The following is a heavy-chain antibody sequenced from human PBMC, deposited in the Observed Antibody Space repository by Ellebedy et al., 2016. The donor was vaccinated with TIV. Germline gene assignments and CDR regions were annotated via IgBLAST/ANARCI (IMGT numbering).Heavy chain of an antibody. D-gene: IGHD3-10*01. V-gene: IGHV3-23*01. CDR2: ISGSGDST. CDR1: GFTFTTYA. CDR3: ARRSRGPSYYFDY. J-gene: IGHJ4*02. Sequence: PGGSLRLSCAASGFTFTTYAMNWVRQAPGKGLEWVSAISGSGDSTYYADSVKGRFTISRDNAKNSLYLQLSSLRAEDTAVYYCARRSRGPSYYFDYWGQGALVTVSS.